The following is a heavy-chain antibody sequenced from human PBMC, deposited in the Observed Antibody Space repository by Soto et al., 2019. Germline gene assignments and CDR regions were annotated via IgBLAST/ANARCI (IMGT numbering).Heavy chain of an antibody. V-gene: IGHV5-51*01. D-gene: IGHD6-19*01. CDR1: GYSLTSYW. J-gene: IGHJ3*02. Sequence: GESLKISCKGSGYSLTSYWIGWVRQMPGKGLEWMGIIYPGDSDTRYSPSFQGQVTISADKSISTAYLQWSSLKASDTAMYYCARPKIAVAGIIGAFDIWGQGTMVTVSS. CDR2: IYPGDSDT. CDR3: ARPKIAVAGIIGAFDI.